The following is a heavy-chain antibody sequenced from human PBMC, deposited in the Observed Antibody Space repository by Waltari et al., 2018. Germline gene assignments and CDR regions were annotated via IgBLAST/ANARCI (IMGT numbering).Heavy chain of an antibody. CDR2: VYYRGGT. Sequence: QLQLQESGPGLVKPSETLSLTCTVSGDSFSSDNYYWGWIRQPPGKWPEWIGSVYYRGGTYDNPSLKSRVTISIDTSNYQFSLMLSSVTAAVTAVYYCARHYRADGGSFDIWGQGTMVTVSS. J-gene: IGHJ3*02. CDR3: ARHYRADGGSFDI. D-gene: IGHD1-26*01. CDR1: GDSFSSDNYY. V-gene: IGHV4-39*01.